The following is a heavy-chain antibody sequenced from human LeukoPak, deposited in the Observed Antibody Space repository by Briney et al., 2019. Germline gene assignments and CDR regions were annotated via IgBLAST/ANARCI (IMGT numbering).Heavy chain of an antibody. Sequence: ASVKVSCKASGYTFTGYYMHWVRQAPGQGLEWMGWINPNSDGTNYAQKFQGRVTMTRDTSISTAYMELSRLRSDDTAVYYCARERYNSSGWYRYCYYYYGMDVWGQGTTVTVSS. CDR2: INPNSDGT. V-gene: IGHV1-2*02. CDR3: ARERYNSSGWYRYCYYYYGMDV. J-gene: IGHJ6*02. D-gene: IGHD6-19*01. CDR1: GYTFTGYY.